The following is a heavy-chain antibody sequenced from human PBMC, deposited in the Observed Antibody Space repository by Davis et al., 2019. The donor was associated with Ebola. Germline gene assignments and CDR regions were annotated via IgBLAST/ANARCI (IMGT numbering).Heavy chain of an antibody. CDR3: ARVPIGTYHGFDP. Sequence: PSETLSLTCAVSGGSISSGGYSWSWIRQPPGKGLEWIGYIYYSGSTYYNPSLKSRVTISGDTSKNQVSLKLSSVTAADTAVYFCARVPIGTYHGFDPWGQGTLVTVSS. D-gene: IGHD3-16*01. J-gene: IGHJ5*02. CDR1: GGSISSGGYS. CDR2: IYYSGST. V-gene: IGHV4-30-4*07.